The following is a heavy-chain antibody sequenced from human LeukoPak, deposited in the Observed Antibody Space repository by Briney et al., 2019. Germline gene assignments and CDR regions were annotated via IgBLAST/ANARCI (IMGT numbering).Heavy chain of an antibody. V-gene: IGHV4-30-4*01. CDR1: GGSISNAAYY. J-gene: IGHJ5*02. Sequence: PSQTLSLTCTVSGGSISNAAYYGSWIRQPPGKGLEWIGYIHYTGSTYYNPSLRSRVTISVDTSKNQFSLKLSSVTAADTAVYYCAKRPQQNWFDPWGQGTLVTVSS. CDR2: IHYTGST. CDR3: AKRPQQNWFDP. D-gene: IGHD6-13*01.